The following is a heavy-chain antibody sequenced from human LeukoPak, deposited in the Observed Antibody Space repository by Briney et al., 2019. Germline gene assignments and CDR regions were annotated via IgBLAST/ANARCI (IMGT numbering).Heavy chain of an antibody. CDR3: ASHIAARAYYFDY. CDR2: INHSGST. J-gene: IGHJ4*02. V-gene: IGHV4-34*01. D-gene: IGHD6-6*01. Sequence: TSETLSLTRAVYGGSFSGYYWSWIRPPPGKGLEWIGEINHSGSTSYNPSLKSRVTISVDTSKNQFSLKLSSVTAADTAVYYCASHIAARAYYFDYWGQGTLVTVSS. CDR1: GGSFSGYY.